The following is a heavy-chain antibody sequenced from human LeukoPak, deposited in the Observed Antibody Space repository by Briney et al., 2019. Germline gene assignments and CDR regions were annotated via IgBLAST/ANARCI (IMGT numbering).Heavy chain of an antibody. J-gene: IGHJ4*02. CDR2: IKSDGSIT. CDR1: GFTFSSNW. CDR3: AGGSGSYPEY. V-gene: IGHV3-74*01. D-gene: IGHD3-10*01. Sequence: GGSLRLSCAASGFTFSSNWMHWVRRAPGKGLVWVSRIKSDGSITNYADSVKGRFTISRDNAKNTLYLQMNSLRAEDTAVYYCAGGSGSYPEYWGQGTLVTVSS.